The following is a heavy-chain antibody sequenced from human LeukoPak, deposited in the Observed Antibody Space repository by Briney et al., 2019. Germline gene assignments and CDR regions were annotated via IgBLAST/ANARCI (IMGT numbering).Heavy chain of an antibody. V-gene: IGHV4-34*01. J-gene: IGHJ4*02. CDR1: GGSFTGSFSTYY. Sequence: PSETLSLTCAVSGGSFTGSFSTYYWSWIRQPPGKGLEWIGEINHSCSTTYNPSLKSRVTISIDTSKNHFSLKLSSVTAADTAMYYCAGNGWYSVDYWGQGTQVIVSS. CDR2: INHSCST. CDR3: AGNGWYSVDY. D-gene: IGHD6-19*01.